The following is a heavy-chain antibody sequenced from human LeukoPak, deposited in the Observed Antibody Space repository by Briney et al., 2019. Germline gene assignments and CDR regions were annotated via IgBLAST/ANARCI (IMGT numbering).Heavy chain of an antibody. CDR2: IKQDGSEK. J-gene: IGHJ4*02. V-gene: IGHV3-7*01. Sequence: GGSLRLSCAASGFTFSSYWMSWVRQAPGKGLEWVANIKQDGSEKYYVDSVKGRFTISRDNAKNSLYLQMNSLRAEDTAVYYCARDSQQWLVDEYYFDYWGQGTLVTVSS. CDR3: ARDSQQWLVDEYYFDY. D-gene: IGHD6-19*01. CDR1: GFTFSSYW.